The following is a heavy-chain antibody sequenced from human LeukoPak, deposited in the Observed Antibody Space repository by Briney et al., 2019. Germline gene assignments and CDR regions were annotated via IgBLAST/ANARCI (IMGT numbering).Heavy chain of an antibody. V-gene: IGHV3-7*01. CDR3: AKWELYSGFYYIDY. CDR1: GFTFSSYW. J-gene: IGHJ4*02. Sequence: GSLRLSCAASGFTFSSYWMTWVRRGPGKGLEWVANIKPDGSLIYYVDSVKGRFTISRDNAKNSLYLQMNSLRAEDTAVYYCAKWELYSGFYYIDYWGQGTLATVSS. CDR2: IKPDGSLI. D-gene: IGHD1-26*01.